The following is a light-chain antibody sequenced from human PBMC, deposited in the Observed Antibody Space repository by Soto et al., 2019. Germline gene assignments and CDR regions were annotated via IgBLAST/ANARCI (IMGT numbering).Light chain of an antibody. CDR3: QQRVNWPLIT. V-gene: IGKV3-11*01. CDR2: DAS. Sequence: EIVLTQSPATLSLSPGERATLSCRASQSVSSYLAWYQQKPGQAPRLLIYDASNRATGIPARFSGSGSGTDFTLTISSLEPEDFAVYYCQQRVNWPLITFGQGTRLEI. J-gene: IGKJ5*01. CDR1: QSVSSY.